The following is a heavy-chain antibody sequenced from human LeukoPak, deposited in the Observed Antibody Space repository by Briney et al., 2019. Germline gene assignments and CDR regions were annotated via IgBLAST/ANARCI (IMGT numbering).Heavy chain of an antibody. Sequence: PSETLSLTCTVSGASLSSYFWRWIRQSPGKGLEWIGYIYYSGDTNYNPSLKSRVTISVDTSKNQFSLKLRSVTAADTAVYYCSRDWQGPFDYWGQRTLVTVSS. CDR3: SRDWQGPFDY. CDR1: GASLSSYF. CDR2: IYYSGDT. V-gene: IGHV4-59*12. J-gene: IGHJ4*02.